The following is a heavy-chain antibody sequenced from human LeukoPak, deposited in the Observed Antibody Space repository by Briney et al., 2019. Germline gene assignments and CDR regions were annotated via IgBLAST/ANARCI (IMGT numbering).Heavy chain of an antibody. J-gene: IGHJ4*02. V-gene: IGHV4-30-4*01. D-gene: IGHD2/OR15-2a*01. Sequence: SQTLSLTCTVSGGSISSGDYYWSWIRQPPGKGLEWIGYIYYSGSTYYNPSLKSRVTISVDTSKNQFSLKLSSVTAADTAVYYCARAPLKYGAAVDYWGQGTLVTVSS. CDR3: ARAPLKYGAAVDY. CDR1: GGSISSGDYY. CDR2: IYYSGST.